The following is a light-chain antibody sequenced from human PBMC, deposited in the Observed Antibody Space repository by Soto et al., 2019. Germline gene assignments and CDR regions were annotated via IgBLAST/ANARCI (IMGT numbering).Light chain of an antibody. V-gene: IGKV1-27*01. CDR1: QGISNF. Sequence: DIQMTQSPSSLSASVGDRVTITCRASQGISNFLAWYQQKPGKVPKLLISAASTLQSGVPARFSGSGSVSDFTLTITSLQPEGVATYCCQKYSSVITFGQGTRLEIK. CDR3: QKYSSVIT. CDR2: AAS. J-gene: IGKJ5*01.